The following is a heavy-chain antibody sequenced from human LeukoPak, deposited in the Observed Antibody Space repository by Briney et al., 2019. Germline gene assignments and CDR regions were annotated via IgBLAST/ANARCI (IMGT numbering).Heavy chain of an antibody. Sequence: GGSLRLSCAASGFTFSSYLMSWVRQAPGKGLEWVANIKQDGSEKYYVDSVKGRFTISRDNAKDSLYLQMNSLRAEDTAVYYCARSRWYRAVNYFDYWGQGTLVTVSS. V-gene: IGHV3-7*01. CDR2: IKQDGSEK. D-gene: IGHD6-13*01. J-gene: IGHJ4*02. CDR1: GFTFSSYL. CDR3: ARSRWYRAVNYFDY.